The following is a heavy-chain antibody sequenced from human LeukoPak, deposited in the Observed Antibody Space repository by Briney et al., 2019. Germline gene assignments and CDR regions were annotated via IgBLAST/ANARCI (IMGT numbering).Heavy chain of an antibody. CDR2: ISAYNGNT. CDR1: GYTFTSYG. J-gene: IGHJ4*02. CDR3: ARDVANTVYYDYVWGSYRGHQFDY. V-gene: IGHV1-18*01. D-gene: IGHD3-16*02. Sequence: ASVKVSSTASGYTFTSYGISWVRQAPGQGLEWMGWISAYNGNTNYAQKLQGRVTMTTDTSTSTAYMELRSLRSDDTAVYYCARDVANTVYYDYVWGSYRGHQFDYWGQGTLITVSS.